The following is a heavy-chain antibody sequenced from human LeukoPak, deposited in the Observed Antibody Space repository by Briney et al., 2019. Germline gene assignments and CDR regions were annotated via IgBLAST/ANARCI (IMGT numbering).Heavy chain of an antibody. CDR1: GGTFSSYA. CDR3: ARPRGYSYGYDAFDI. J-gene: IGHJ3*02. CDR2: IIPIFGTP. Sequence: GASVKVSCKASGGTFSSYAISWVRQAPGQGLEWMGMIIPIFGTPNYAQRFQGRITIAAVELTITAYMELTSLRSEDTAVYYCARPRGYSYGYDAFDIWGQGTMVTVSS. V-gene: IGHV1-69*13. D-gene: IGHD5-18*01.